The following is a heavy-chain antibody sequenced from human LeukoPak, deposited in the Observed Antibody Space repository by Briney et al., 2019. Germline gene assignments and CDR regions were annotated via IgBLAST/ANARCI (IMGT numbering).Heavy chain of an antibody. V-gene: IGHV3-23*01. CDR2: ISGSGGST. CDR3: ARVVMVRGVRRFDP. Sequence: PGGSLRLSCAASGFTFSSYAMSWVRQAPGKGLEWVSAISGSGGSTYYADSVKGRFTISRDNAKNSLYLQMNSLRAEDTAVYYCARVVMVRGVRRFDPWGQGTLVTVSP. D-gene: IGHD3-10*01. J-gene: IGHJ5*02. CDR1: GFTFSSYA.